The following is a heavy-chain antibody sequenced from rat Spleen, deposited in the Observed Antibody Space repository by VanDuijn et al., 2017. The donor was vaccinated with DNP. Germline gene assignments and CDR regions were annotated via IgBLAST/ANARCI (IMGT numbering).Heavy chain of an antibody. CDR2: ISSSGGSI. CDR1: GFTFSNYG. Sequence: EVQLVESGGGLVQPGRSLKLSCAASGFTFSNYGMAWVRQAPTKGLEWVASISSSGGSIYYADSVKGRFTISRDNAKSTLYLQMNSLRSEDMATYYCVRWNSGHFDYWGQGVMVTVSS. D-gene: IGHD4-3*01. V-gene: IGHV5S23*01. CDR3: VRWNSGHFDY. J-gene: IGHJ2*01.